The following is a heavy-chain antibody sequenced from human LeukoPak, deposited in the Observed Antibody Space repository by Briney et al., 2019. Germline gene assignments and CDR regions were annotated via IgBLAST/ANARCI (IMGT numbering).Heavy chain of an antibody. D-gene: IGHD6-13*01. CDR2: ISYDGSNK. V-gene: IGHV3-30-3*01. CDR3: ARDLGPSSSWDNFDY. Sequence: GGSLRLSCAASGFTFSSYAMHWVRQAPGKGLEWVAVISYDGSNKYYADSVKGRFTISRDNSKNTLYLQMNSLRAEDTAVYYCARDLGPSSSWDNFDYWGQGTLVTVSS. J-gene: IGHJ4*02. CDR1: GFTFSSYA.